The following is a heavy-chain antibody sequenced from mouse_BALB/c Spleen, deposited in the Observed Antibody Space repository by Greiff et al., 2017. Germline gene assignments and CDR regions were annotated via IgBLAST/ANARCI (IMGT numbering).Heavy chain of an antibody. Sequence: EVQLQQSGPELVKPGASVKISCKASGYTFTDYNMDWVKQSHGKSLEWIGDINPNNGGTIYNQKFKGKATLTVDKSSSTAYMELHSLTSEDTAVYYCARRRTGKYYFDYWGQGTTLTVSS. CDR3: ARRRTGKYYFDY. CDR1: GYTFTDYN. V-gene: IGHV1-18*01. D-gene: IGHD4-1*01. J-gene: IGHJ2*01. CDR2: INPNNGGT.